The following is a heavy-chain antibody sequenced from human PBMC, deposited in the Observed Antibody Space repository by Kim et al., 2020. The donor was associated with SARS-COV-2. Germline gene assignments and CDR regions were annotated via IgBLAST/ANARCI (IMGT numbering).Heavy chain of an antibody. CDR3: ARARITMVRGMDV. V-gene: IGHV3-30*04. CDR1: GFTFSSYA. Sequence: GGSLRLSCAASGFTFSSYAMHWVRQAPGKGLEWVAVISYDGSNKYYADSVKGRFTISRDNSKNTLYLQMNSLRAEDTAVYYCARARITMVRGMDVWGQGTTVTVSS. D-gene: IGHD3-10*01. CDR2: ISYDGSNK. J-gene: IGHJ6*02.